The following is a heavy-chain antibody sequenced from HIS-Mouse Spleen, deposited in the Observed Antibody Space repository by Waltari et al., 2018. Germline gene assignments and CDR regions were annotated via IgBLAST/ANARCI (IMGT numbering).Heavy chain of an antibody. J-gene: IGHJ3*02. CDR2: INHSGST. V-gene: IGHV4-34*01. CDR1: GGSFSGYS. CDR3: ARVGRDCSGGSCYGAFDI. D-gene: IGHD2-15*01. Sequence: QVQLQQWGAGLLKPSETLSLTCAVYGGSFSGYSWSWIRQPPGKGLEWIGEINHSGSTNYNPSLKSRVTISVDTSKNQFSLKLSSVTAADTAVYYCARVGRDCSGGSCYGAFDIWGQGTMVTVSS.